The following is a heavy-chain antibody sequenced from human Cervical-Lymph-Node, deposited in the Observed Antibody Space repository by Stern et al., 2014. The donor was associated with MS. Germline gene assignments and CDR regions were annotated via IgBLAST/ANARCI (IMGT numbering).Heavy chain of an antibody. CDR2: IYSSGST. J-gene: IGHJ4*02. CDR3: ARVPLVTTTFDS. CDR1: GGSIGSGGYY. Sequence: QVQLQESGPGLVKPSQTLSLTCTVSGGSIGSGGYYWSWVRQHPGKGLEGIGNIYSSGSTYYTPSLKSRVTISIDMSENQFSLNLTSVTAADTAVYFCARVPLVTTTFDSWGQGTLVTVSS. V-gene: IGHV4-31*03. D-gene: IGHD5-12*01.